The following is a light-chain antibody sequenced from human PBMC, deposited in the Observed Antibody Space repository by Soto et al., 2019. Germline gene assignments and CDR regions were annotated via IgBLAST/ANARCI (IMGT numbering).Light chain of an antibody. Sequence: EIVLTQSPATLSLSPGERATLSCRASQSVSGYLAWYQQKRGQAPRLLIYDASNRATGTPLRFSGSGSGTDFTLTISSLEPEDFAVYYCQQRSAWPRTFGPGTKVDI. CDR3: QQRSAWPRT. V-gene: IGKV3-11*01. CDR1: QSVSGY. J-gene: IGKJ3*01. CDR2: DAS.